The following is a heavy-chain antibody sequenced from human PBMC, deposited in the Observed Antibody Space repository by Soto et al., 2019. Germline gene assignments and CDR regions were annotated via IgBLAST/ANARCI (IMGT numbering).Heavy chain of an antibody. CDR2: ISSSSSYI. CDR3: ARSPGRDGYNNFDY. CDR1: GFTFTIYS. Sequence: GGSLRLSCAASGFTFTIYSMNWVRQAPGKGLEWVSSISSSSSYIYYADSVKGRFTISRDNAKNSLYLQMNTLRAEDTAVYYCARSPGRDGYNNFDYWGQGTLVTVSS. V-gene: IGHV3-21*01. D-gene: IGHD1-1*01. J-gene: IGHJ4*02.